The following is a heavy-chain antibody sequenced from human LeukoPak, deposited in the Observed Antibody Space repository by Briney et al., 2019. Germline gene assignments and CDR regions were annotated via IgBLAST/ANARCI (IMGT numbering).Heavy chain of an antibody. CDR1: GFTFSSYG. J-gene: IGHJ3*02. V-gene: IGHV3-30*02. Sequence: GGSLRLSCAASGFTFSSYGMHWVRQAPGKGLEWVAFIRYDGSNKYYADSVKGRFTISRDNAKNSLYLQMNSLRAEDTAVYYCARVVVAASHAFDIWGQGTMVTVSS. D-gene: IGHD2-15*01. CDR2: IRYDGSNK. CDR3: ARVVVAASHAFDI.